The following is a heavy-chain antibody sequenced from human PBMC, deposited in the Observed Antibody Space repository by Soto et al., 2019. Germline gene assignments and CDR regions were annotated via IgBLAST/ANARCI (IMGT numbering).Heavy chain of an antibody. CDR2: TNTGGTT. CDR1: GFTVNSNY. D-gene: IGHD1-26*01. CDR3: AKGDGFILAV. J-gene: IGHJ6*02. Sequence: EVQVLATGGGLIQPGGSLRLSCAASGFTVNSNYMSWVRQAPGEGLQWVSITNTGGTTYYADSVKGRFTVSRDNSKNTLYVQMNSLRDEDTAVYYCAKGDGFILAVWGQGTTVSVSS. V-gene: IGHV3-53*02.